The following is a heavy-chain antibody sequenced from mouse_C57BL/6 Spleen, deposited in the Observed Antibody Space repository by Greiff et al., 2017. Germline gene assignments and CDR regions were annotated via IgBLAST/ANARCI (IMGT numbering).Heavy chain of an antibody. Sequence: VQLQQSGPGLVQPSQSLSITCTVSGFSLTSYGVHWVRQSPGKGLEWLGVIWSGGSTDYNAAFISRLSISKDNSKSQVFFKMNSLQADDTAIYYCARNTDYYGKGWYFDVWGTGTTVTVSS. D-gene: IGHD1-1*01. CDR3: ARNTDYYGKGWYFDV. V-gene: IGHV2-2*01. CDR1: GFSLTSYG. CDR2: IWSGGST. J-gene: IGHJ1*03.